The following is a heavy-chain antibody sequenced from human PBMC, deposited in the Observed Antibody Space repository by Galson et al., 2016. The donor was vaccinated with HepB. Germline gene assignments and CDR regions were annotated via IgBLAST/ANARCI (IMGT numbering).Heavy chain of an antibody. J-gene: IGHJ4*02. CDR1: GFSFSNSW. Sequence: SLRLSCAASGFSFSNSWMSWVRQTPGKGLEWVANINQDGREMSYGASVKGRFTISRDNAKKSLYPQMNSLRVEDTAVYYCADMGATDDYWGQGTLVTVSS. CDR2: INQDGREM. V-gene: IGHV3-7*01. D-gene: IGHD1-26*01. CDR3: ADMGATDDY.